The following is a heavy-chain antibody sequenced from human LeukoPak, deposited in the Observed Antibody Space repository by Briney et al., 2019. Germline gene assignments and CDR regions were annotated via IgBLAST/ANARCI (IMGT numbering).Heavy chain of an antibody. CDR3: ARGTDYYGSGRYVYYYGMDV. CDR1: GGSFSGYY. J-gene: IGHJ6*02. Sequence: SETLSLTCAVYGGSFSGYYWSWIRQPPGKGLEWIGEINHSGSTNYNPSLKSRVTISVDTSKNQFSLKLSSVTAADTAVYYCARGTDYYGSGRYVYYYGMDVWVQGTTVTVSS. CDR2: INHSGST. V-gene: IGHV4-34*01. D-gene: IGHD3-10*01.